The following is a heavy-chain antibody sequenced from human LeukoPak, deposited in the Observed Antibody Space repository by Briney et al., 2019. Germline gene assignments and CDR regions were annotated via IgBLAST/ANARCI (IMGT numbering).Heavy chain of an antibody. V-gene: IGHV1-18*01. CDR1: GYTFTSYG. CDR3: ARGRITMIVVDWGYFQH. CDR2: ISAYNGNT. J-gene: IGHJ1*01. D-gene: IGHD3-22*01. Sequence: GASVKVSCKASGYTFTSYGIIWVRQAPGQGLEWMGWISAYNGNTNYAQKFQGRVTMTRDTSTSTVYMELSSLRSEDTAVYYCARGRITMIVVDWGYFQHWGQGTLVTVSS.